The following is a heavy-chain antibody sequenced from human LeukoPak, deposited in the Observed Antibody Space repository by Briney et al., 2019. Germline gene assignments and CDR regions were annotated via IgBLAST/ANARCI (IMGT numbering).Heavy chain of an antibody. CDR1: GGSFSDYY. Sequence: PSETLSLTCAVYGGSFSDYYWNWIRQPPGKGLEWIGEINHSGSTNYNPSLKSRVTISVDTSKNQFSLKLSSVTAADTAVYYCASQAVAGHPREQFDFWGQGTLVTVSS. J-gene: IGHJ4*02. CDR3: ASQAVAGHPREQFDF. V-gene: IGHV4-34*01. CDR2: INHSGST. D-gene: IGHD6-19*01.